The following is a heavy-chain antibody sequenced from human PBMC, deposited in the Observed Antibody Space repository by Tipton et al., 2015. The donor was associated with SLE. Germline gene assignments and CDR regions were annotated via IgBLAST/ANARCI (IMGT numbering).Heavy chain of an antibody. CDR3: ATGGYPDAFDM. CDR1: GDSISSLY. V-gene: IGHV4-59*11. D-gene: IGHD2-15*01. Sequence: TLSLTCTVSGDSISSLYWNWIRQPPGKGLEWIGYIYYSGSTKYNPSLKSRITISEDTSKNQFSLKLSSVTAADTAVYYCATGGYPDAFDMWGQGTMVTVSS. J-gene: IGHJ3*02. CDR2: IYYSGST.